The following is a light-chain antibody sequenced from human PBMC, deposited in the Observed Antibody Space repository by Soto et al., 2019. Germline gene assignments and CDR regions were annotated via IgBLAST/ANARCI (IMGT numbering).Light chain of an antibody. Sequence: DIKMSQAPSTLSASIGDRVTITCQASQDISNLAWFQQKPGQAPRLLIYGTSVRASGIPSRFSGSGSGTKFTLTIASLQPDDFATYYCQQYENFSGTFGAGTNVDI. V-gene: IGKV1-5*01. J-gene: IGKJ4*02. CDR2: GTS. CDR1: QDISN. CDR3: QQYENFSGT.